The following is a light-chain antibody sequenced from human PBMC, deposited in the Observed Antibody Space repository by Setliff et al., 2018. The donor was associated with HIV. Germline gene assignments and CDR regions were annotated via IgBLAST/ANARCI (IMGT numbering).Light chain of an antibody. Sequence: QSALTQPASVSGSPGQSITITCSGTSSDVGGYNYVSWYQQHPGKAPKLMIYDVSKRTSGVSTRFSGSKSGNTASLTISGLQAEDEADYFCNSYTSSSTLYVFGTGTKVTVL. CDR1: SSDVGGYNY. CDR3: NSYTSSSTLYV. J-gene: IGLJ1*01. CDR2: DVS. V-gene: IGLV2-14*01.